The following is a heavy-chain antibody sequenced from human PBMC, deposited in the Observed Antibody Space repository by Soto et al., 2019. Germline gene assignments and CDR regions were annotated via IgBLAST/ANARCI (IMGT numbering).Heavy chain of an antibody. D-gene: IGHD3-16*01. CDR1: GGSFSGYY. Sequence: QVQLQQWGAGLLKPSETLSLTCAVYGGSFSGYYWSWIRQTPGKGLEWIGEINHSESTKYNPSLKSRVTISGDTSKNQFSLKLSSVTAADTAVYYCARDLGTYYYAMDVWGQGTTVTVSS. V-gene: IGHV4-34*01. J-gene: IGHJ6*02. CDR2: INHSEST. CDR3: ARDLGTYYYAMDV.